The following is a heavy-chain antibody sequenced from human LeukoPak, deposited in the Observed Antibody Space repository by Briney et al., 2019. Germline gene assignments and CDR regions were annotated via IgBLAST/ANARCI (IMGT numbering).Heavy chain of an antibody. D-gene: IGHD3-22*01. V-gene: IGHV4-59*01. J-gene: IGHJ4*02. CDR2: IYYSGST. CDR1: GGSISSYY. Sequence: SETLSLTCTVSGGSISSYYWSWIRQPPGKGLEWIGYIYYSGSTNYNPSLKSRVTISVDTSKNQFSLKLSSVTTADTAVYYCARILPEIVVAPYFDYWGQGTLVTVSS. CDR3: ARILPEIVVAPYFDY.